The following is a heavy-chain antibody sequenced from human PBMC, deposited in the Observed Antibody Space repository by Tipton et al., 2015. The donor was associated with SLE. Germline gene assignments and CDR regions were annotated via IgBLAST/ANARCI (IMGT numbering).Heavy chain of an antibody. CDR2: ISESGLT. V-gene: IGHV4-59*01. D-gene: IGHD2-21*02. J-gene: IGHJ4*02. CDR1: GGFIIGFY. CDR3: ARDGGGDMLDV. Sequence: TLSLTCSVSGGFIIGFYWIWIRQPPGRELEWIGYISESGLTKYNPSLKSRVTMSVGTSKNEFSLNLDSLTTADTAMYFCARDGGGDMLDVWGQGALVTVSS.